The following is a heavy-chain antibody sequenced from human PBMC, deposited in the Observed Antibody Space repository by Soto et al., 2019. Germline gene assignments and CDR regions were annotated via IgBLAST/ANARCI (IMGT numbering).Heavy chain of an antibody. J-gene: IGHJ4*02. V-gene: IGHV4-59*08. CDR2: VYYSGST. Sequence: SLTCTSSGGSISSYYWTWIRQPPAKELEWIGNVYYSGSTISNPSLRIRVTISVDTSKNQFSLKLSSVTAADTAVYYCARHHDSWGQGTLVTVSS. CDR1: GGSISSYY. CDR3: ARHHDS.